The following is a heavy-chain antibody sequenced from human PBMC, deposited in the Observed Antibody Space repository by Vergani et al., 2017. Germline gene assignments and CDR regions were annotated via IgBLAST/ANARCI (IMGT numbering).Heavy chain of an antibody. D-gene: IGHD1-14*01. CDR3: ARSIVSRNTPDYFDN. CDR2: VEDSGYF. CDR1: GGSLSGYY. Sequence: QVQLQESGPGLVRPSETLSLTCTVSGGSLSGYYWNWIRQTPGEGLEWIGYVEDSGYFNYNPSLKTRVSMSSDTSNNQFSLMLSSLTVADTAVYYCARSIVSRNTPDYFDNWGQGTLVTVSS. V-gene: IGHV4-59*01. J-gene: IGHJ4*02.